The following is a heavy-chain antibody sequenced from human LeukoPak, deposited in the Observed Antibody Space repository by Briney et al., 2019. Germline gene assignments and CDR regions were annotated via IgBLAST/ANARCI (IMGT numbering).Heavy chain of an antibody. J-gene: IGHJ4*02. V-gene: IGHV4-59*12. CDR3: ARVQRGYFDY. CDR2: IYYSGST. Sequence: SETLSLTCTVSGGSISSYYWSWIRQPPGKGLEWIGYIYYSGSTNYNPSLKSRVTMSVDTSKNQFSLKLSSVTAADTAVYYCARVQRGYFDYWGQGTLVTVSS. CDR1: GGSISSYY. D-gene: IGHD6-25*01.